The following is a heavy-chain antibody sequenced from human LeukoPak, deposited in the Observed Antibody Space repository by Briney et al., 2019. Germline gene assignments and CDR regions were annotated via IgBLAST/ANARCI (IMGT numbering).Heavy chain of an antibody. CDR1: GFTFSSYA. D-gene: IGHD2-15*01. V-gene: IGHV3-23*01. CDR2: ISGSGGST. J-gene: IGHJ5*02. CDR3: AISPLELYCSGGSCPNNWFDP. Sequence: GGSLRLSCAASGFTFSSYAMSWVRQAPGKGLEWVSAISGSGGSTYYADSVKGRFTISRDNSKNTLYLQMNSLRAEDTAVYYCAISPLELYCSGGSCPNNWFDPWGQGTLVTVSS.